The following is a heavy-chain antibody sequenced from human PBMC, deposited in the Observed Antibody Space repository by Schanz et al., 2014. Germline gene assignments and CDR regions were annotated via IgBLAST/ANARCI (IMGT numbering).Heavy chain of an antibody. CDR2: IWFDGTNK. CDR1: GFTLSSYG. CDR3: AKDAAYYDSVIFPDH. J-gene: IGHJ4*02. D-gene: IGHD3-22*01. Sequence: QVQLVESGGGVVQPGRSLRLSCSASGFTLSSYGMHWVRQAPGKGLEWLAVIWFDGTNKYNADSVKGRFTISRDTSKNTLYLQMNSLRAEDTAIYFCAKDAAYYDSVIFPDHWGQGTLVTVSS. V-gene: IGHV3-33*06.